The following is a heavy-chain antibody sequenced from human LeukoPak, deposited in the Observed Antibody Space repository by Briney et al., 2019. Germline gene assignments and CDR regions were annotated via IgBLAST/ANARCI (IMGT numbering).Heavy chain of an antibody. CDR3: ARDVREQWLTQLDY. J-gene: IGHJ4*02. D-gene: IGHD6-19*01. CDR1: GFTFSSYG. Sequence: GGSLRLSCAASGFTFSSYGMHWVRQAPGKGLEWVAVIWYDGSNKYYADSVKGRFTISRDNSKNTLYLQMNSLRAEDTAVYYCARDVREQWLTQLDYWGQGTLVTVSS. CDR2: IWYDGSNK. V-gene: IGHV3-33*01.